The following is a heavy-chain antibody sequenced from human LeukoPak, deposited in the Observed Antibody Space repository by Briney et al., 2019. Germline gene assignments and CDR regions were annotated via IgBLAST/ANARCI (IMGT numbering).Heavy chain of an antibody. CDR1: GGTFSSYA. V-gene: IGHV1-69*13. Sequence: SVKVSCKAFGGTFSSYAISWVRQAPGQGLEWMGGIIPIFGTANYAQKFQGRVTITADESTSTAYMELSSLRSEDTAVYYCARVLGEWLENWFDPWGQGTLVTVSS. J-gene: IGHJ5*02. CDR3: ARVLGEWLENWFDP. D-gene: IGHD3-16*01. CDR2: IIPIFGTA.